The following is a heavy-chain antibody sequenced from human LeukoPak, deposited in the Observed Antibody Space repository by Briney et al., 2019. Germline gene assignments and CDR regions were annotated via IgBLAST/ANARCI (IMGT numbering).Heavy chain of an antibody. J-gene: IGHJ3*02. Sequence: SETLSLTCTVSGGPISSGGYYWSWIRQHPGKGLEWIGYIYYSGSTYYNPSLKSRVTISVDTSKNQFSLKLSSVTAADTAVYYCAREMEYCSSTSCSVYGAFDIWGQGTMVTVSS. D-gene: IGHD2-2*01. V-gene: IGHV4-31*03. CDR3: AREMEYCSSTSCSVYGAFDI. CDR1: GGPISSGGYY. CDR2: IYYSGST.